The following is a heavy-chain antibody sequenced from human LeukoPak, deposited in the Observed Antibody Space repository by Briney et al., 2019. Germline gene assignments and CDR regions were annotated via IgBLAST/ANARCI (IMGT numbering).Heavy chain of an antibody. V-gene: IGHV3-53*04. CDR2: IYSGGST. J-gene: IGHJ4*02. CDR1: GFIFSRYA. Sequence: GGSLRLSCAASGFIFSRYAMSRVRQAPGKGLEWVSVIYSGGSTSYADAVRGRFTISRHNSENTLYLQMNSLRVEDTAVYYCARGGELSDFDYWGQGTLVTVSS. D-gene: IGHD3-16*02. CDR3: ARGGELSDFDY.